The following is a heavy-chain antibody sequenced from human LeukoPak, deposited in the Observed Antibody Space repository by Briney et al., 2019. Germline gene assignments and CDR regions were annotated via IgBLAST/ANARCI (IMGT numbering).Heavy chain of an antibody. CDR1: GYTFTSYY. CDR3: ARDLRNSGTSSTVYYYYYYMDV. CDR2: MNPNSGNT. D-gene: IGHD1-26*01. J-gene: IGHJ6*03. Sequence: ASVKVSCKASGYTFTSYYMHWVRQATGQGLEWMGWMNPNSGNTGYAQKFQGRVTMTRNTSISTAYMELSSLRSEDTAVYYCARDLRNSGTSSTVYYYYYYMDVWGKGTTVTVSS. V-gene: IGHV1-8*02.